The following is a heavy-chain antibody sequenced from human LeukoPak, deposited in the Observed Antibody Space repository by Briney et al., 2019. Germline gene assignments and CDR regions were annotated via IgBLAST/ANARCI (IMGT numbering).Heavy chain of an antibody. CDR2: ISYDGSNK. D-gene: IGHD3-3*01. CDR3: ARGPPDFWSGYLPLQAYYYYYGMDV. J-gene: IGHJ6*02. CDR1: GFTFSSYA. V-gene: IGHV3-30-3*01. Sequence: SGGSLRLSCAASGFTFSSYAMHWVRQAPGKGLEWVAVISYDGSNKYYADSVKGRFTISRDNSKNTLYLQMNSLRAEDTAVYYCARGPPDFWSGYLPLQAYYYYYGMDVWGQGTTVTVSS.